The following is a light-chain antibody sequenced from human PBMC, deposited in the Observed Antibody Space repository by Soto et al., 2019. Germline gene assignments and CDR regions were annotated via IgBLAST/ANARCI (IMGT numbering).Light chain of an antibody. V-gene: IGKV3-11*01. CDR2: DAS. CDR3: QQRSNWPPIT. CDR1: QSVARNY. J-gene: IGKJ5*01. Sequence: IVLTHSPGTLSFSPWSRATHSFRASQSVARNYLAWYQQRPGQAPRLLIYDASHRAAGIPARFSGSGFGTDFTLTISSLEPEDAAVYYCQQRSNWPPITFGQGTRLEI.